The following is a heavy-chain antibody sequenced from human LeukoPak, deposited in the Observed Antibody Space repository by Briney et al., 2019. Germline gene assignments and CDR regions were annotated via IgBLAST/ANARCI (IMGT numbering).Heavy chain of an antibody. V-gene: IGHV1-8*01. CDR3: ARAELRYFDWPPGDY. Sequence: ASVKVSCKASGYTFTDYDINWVRQATGQGLEWMGWMNPNSGNTGYTQRFQGRVTMTRNTSISTAYMELSSLRSEDTAVYYCARAELRYFDWPPGDYWGQGTLVTVSS. CDR2: MNPNSGNT. D-gene: IGHD3-9*01. CDR1: GYTFTDYD. J-gene: IGHJ4*02.